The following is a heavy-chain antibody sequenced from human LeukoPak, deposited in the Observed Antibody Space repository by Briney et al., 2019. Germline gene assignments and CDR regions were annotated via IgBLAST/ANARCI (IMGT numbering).Heavy chain of an antibody. CDR1: GFIVSSSY. CDR3: ARDNPTGVGVSMEV. D-gene: IGHD7-27*01. J-gene: IGHJ6*03. Sequence: GGSLRLSCAASGFIVSSSYMTWVRQAPGKGLEWVSLIYIGNTTYYADSVKGRFTISRDNSKNTLYLQMNSLRAEDTALYYCARDNPTGVGVSMEVWGKGNMGTVSS. V-gene: IGHV3-53*01. CDR2: IYIGNTT.